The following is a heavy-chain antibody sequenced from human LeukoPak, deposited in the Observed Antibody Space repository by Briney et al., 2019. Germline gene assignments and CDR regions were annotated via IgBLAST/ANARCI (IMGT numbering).Heavy chain of an antibody. V-gene: IGHV3-23*01. J-gene: IGHJ3*02. CDR3: ARDQDWGSFDI. Sequence: GGSLRPSCAASGFTFSNYGMDWVRQAPGKGLEWVSGIGGRGDRTYFADSVKGRFAISRDNSKNTMYLQMSSLRAEDTAIYYCARDQDWGSFDIWGQGTMVTVSS. CDR1: GFTFSNYG. CDR2: IGGRGDRT. D-gene: IGHD7-27*01.